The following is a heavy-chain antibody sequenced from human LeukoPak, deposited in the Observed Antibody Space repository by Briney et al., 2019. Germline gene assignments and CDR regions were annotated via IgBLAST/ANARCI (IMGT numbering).Heavy chain of an antibody. CDR2: IYSSGST. CDR1: GGSINSYY. J-gene: IGHJ4*02. V-gene: IGHV4-4*07. CDR3: ARGGKATVVTM. Sequence: SETLSLTCTVSGGSINSYYWSWIRQPAGRGLERIGRIYSSGSTNYNPSLKSRVSMSVDTSKNQFSLKLTSVTAADTAVYYCARGGKATVVTMWGQGILVTVSS. D-gene: IGHD4-23*01.